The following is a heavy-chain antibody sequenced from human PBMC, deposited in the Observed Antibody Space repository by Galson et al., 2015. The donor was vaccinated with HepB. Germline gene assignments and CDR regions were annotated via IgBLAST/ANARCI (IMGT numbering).Heavy chain of an antibody. D-gene: IGHD3-10*01. J-gene: IGHJ6*02. V-gene: IGHV3-30*18. CDR3: AKDSDSSRVTMFRGVQISDGYSYRGMDV. Sequence: SLRLSCAASGFTFSRYAMHWVRQAPGKGLEWVAVISHDGSNKYYAESVKGRFTISRDNFKDTLYLQMNSLRAEDTALYYCAKDSDSSRVTMFRGVQISDGYSYRGMDVWGQGTTVTVSS. CDR2: ISHDGSNK. CDR1: GFTFSRYA.